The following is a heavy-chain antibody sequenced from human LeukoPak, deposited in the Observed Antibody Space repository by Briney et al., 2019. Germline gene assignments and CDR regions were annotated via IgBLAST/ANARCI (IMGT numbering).Heavy chain of an antibody. V-gene: IGHV1-2*02. Sequence: ASVKVSCKASGYTFTGYYMHWVRQAPGQGLEWMGWINPNSGGTNYAQKFQGRVTMTRDTSISTAYMELSRLRSDDTAVYYCARSRGVAGTYTDYWGQGTLVTASS. CDR2: INPNSGGT. CDR1: GYTFTGYY. CDR3: ARSRGVAGTYTDY. D-gene: IGHD6-19*01. J-gene: IGHJ4*02.